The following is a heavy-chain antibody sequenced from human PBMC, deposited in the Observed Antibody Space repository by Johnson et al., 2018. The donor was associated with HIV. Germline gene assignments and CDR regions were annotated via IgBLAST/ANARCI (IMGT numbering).Heavy chain of an antibody. CDR2: INWNGGST. CDR1: GFTFDDYG. Sequence: VHLVESGGGVVRPGGSLRLSCAASGFTFDDYGMSWVRQAPGKGLEWVSGINWNGGSTGYADSVKGRFTISRDNAKNSLYLQMNSLRAEDTALYYCARDFYAVVATPFIGSAFDIWGQGTMVTVSS. CDR3: ARDFYAVVATPFIGSAFDI. J-gene: IGHJ3*02. V-gene: IGHV3-20*04. D-gene: IGHD5-12*01.